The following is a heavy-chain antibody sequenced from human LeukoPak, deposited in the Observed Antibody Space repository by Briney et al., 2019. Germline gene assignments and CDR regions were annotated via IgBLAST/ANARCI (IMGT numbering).Heavy chain of an antibody. V-gene: IGHV4-4*02. CDR1: GGSISSTHW. J-gene: IGHJ4*02. CDR2: IFQSGRT. D-gene: IGHD4-17*01. CDR3: ARVPAFYYGDYWTSSNYFDY. Sequence: SETLSLTCAVSGGSISSTHWWSWVRQPPGKGLEWIGEIFQSGRTNYNPSLKSRVTISVDKSRNQFSLKLSSVTAADTAVYYCARVPAFYYGDYWTSSNYFDYWGQGALVTVSS.